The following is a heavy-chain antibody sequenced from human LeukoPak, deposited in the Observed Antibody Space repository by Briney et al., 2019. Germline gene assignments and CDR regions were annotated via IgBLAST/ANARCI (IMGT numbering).Heavy chain of an antibody. V-gene: IGHV4-61*01. Sequence: SETLSLTCTVSGGSISSSSYYWSWIRQPPGKGLEWIGYIYYSGSTNYNPSLKSRVTISVDTSKNQFSLKLSSVTAADTAVYYCARDNRGYSSSWSPKYYFDYWGQGTLVTVSS. CDR2: IYYSGST. CDR1: GGSISSSSYY. CDR3: ARDNRGYSSSWSPKYYFDY. D-gene: IGHD6-13*01. J-gene: IGHJ4*02.